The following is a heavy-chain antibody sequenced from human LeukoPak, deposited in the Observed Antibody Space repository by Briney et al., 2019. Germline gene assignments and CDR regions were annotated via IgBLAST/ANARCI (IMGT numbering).Heavy chain of an antibody. D-gene: IGHD1-26*01. J-gene: IGHJ4*02. V-gene: IGHV6-1*01. CDR2: TYYRSKWYN. Sequence: SQTLSLTCAISGDSVSSNSAAWNWIRQSPSRGLEWLGRTYYRSKWYNDYAVSVKSRITINPDTSKNQFSLKLSSVTAADTAVYYCARDAIVGATGGLGYWGQGTLVTVSS. CDR3: ARDAIVGATGGLGY. CDR1: GDSVSSNSAA.